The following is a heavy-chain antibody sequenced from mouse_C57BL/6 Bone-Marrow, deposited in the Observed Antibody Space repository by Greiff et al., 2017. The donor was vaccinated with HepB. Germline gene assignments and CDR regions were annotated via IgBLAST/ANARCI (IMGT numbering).Heavy chain of an antibody. CDR2: ISYDGSN. CDR1: GYSITSGYY. V-gene: IGHV3-6*01. CDR3: VSLGYFDY. Sequence: DVKLQESGPGLVKPSQSLSLTCSVTGYSITSGYYWNWIRQFPGNKLEWMGYISYDGSNNYNPSLKNRISITRDTSKNQFFLKLNSVTTEDTATYYCVSLGYFDYWGQGTTLTVSS. J-gene: IGHJ2*01. D-gene: IGHD4-1*01.